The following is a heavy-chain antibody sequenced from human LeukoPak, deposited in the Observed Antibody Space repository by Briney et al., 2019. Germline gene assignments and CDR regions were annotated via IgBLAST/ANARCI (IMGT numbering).Heavy chain of an antibody. J-gene: IGHJ4*02. Sequence: GGSLRLFCAASGITFSDYYMSCIRRAPGKGPEWVSYISSSSSYTNYADSVKGRFTISRDNAKNSLYLQMNSLRAEDTAVYYCARVYDSSGYSPFDYWGQGTLVTVSS. CDR3: ARVYDSSGYSPFDY. V-gene: IGHV3-11*06. CDR1: GITFSDYY. D-gene: IGHD3-22*01. CDR2: ISSSSSYT.